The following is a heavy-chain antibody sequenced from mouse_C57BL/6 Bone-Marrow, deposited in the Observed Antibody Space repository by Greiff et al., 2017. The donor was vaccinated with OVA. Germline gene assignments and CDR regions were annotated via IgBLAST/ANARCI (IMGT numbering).Heavy chain of an antibody. D-gene: IGHD2-4*01. V-gene: IGHV3-6*01. Sequence: EVQLVESGPGLVKPSQSLSLTCSVTGYSITSGYYWNWIRQFPGNKLEWMGYISYDGSNNYNPSLKNRISITRDTSKNQFFLKLNSVTTEDTATYYRARGHYDYDEAMDYWGQGTSVTVSS. CDR1: GYSITSGYY. CDR3: ARGHYDYDEAMDY. CDR2: ISYDGSN. J-gene: IGHJ4*01.